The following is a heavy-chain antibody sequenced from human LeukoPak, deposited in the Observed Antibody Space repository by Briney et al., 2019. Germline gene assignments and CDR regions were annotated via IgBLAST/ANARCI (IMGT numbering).Heavy chain of an antibody. D-gene: IGHD3-3*01. CDR2: INWNGGST. V-gene: IGHV3-20*04. Sequence: PGGSLRLSCAASGFTFDDYGMSWVRQAPGRGLEWVSGINWNGGSTGYADSVKGRFTISRDNAKNSLYLQMDSLRAEDTALYYCARGVEYYDFWSGYPATYYFDYWGQGTLVTVSS. CDR1: GFTFDDYG. J-gene: IGHJ4*02. CDR3: ARGVEYYDFWSGYPATYYFDY.